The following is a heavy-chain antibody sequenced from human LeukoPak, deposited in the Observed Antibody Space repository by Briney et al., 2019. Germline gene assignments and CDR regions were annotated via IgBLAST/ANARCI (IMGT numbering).Heavy chain of an antibody. CDR3: ARSPDYDILTGCYPS. J-gene: IGHJ5*02. Sequence: ASVKVSCKASGYTFTGYYMHWVRQAPGQGLEWMGWINPNSGGTNYAQKFQGRVTMTRDTSISTAYMELSRLRSDDTAVYYCARSPDYDILTGCYPSWGQGTLVTVSS. V-gene: IGHV1-2*02. CDR1: GYTFTGYY. CDR2: INPNSGGT. D-gene: IGHD3-9*01.